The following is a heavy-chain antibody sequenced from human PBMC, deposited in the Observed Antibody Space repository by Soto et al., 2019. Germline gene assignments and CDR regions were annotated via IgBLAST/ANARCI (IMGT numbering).Heavy chain of an antibody. CDR2: IWYDGSQK. Sequence: QVQLVESGGGVVQPGRSLRLSCAASGFSFSKYGMHWVRQAPGKGLEWVAVIWYDGSQKYYGDSVKGRFTISRDNSKNTLYLQMNSLRGEGTAVYFRSRTGDLSFFLYYLGQGTLGTVSS. D-gene: IGHD3-16*01. V-gene: IGHV3-33*01. CDR1: GFSFSKYG. J-gene: IGHJ4*02. CDR3: SRTGDLSFFLYY.